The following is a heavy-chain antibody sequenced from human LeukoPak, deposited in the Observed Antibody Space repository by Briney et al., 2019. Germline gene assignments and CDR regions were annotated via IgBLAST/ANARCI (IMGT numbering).Heavy chain of an antibody. CDR3: ARAHSRDGYNYYYYYYMDV. Sequence: SETLSLTCTVSGGSISSYYWSWIRQPPGKGLGWIGYIYYSGSTNYNPSLKSRVTISVDTSKNQFSLKLSSVTAADTAVYYCARAHSRDGYNYYYYYYMDVWGKGTTVTVSS. CDR2: IYYSGST. D-gene: IGHD5-24*01. J-gene: IGHJ6*03. V-gene: IGHV4-59*12. CDR1: GGSISSYY.